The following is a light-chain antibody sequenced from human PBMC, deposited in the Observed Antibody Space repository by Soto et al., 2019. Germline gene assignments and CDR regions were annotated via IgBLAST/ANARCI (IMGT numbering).Light chain of an antibody. J-gene: IGKJ2*01. CDR3: LQHNSYPPYT. CDR1: QSIRID. Sequence: DIQMTQSASSLSASVGDRVTITCRASQSIRIDLGWYQQKPGKAPKRLIYAASSLQSGVPSRFSGSGSGTEFALTISSLQPEDFATDYCLQHNSYPPYTFGQGTKLEIK. CDR2: AAS. V-gene: IGKV1-17*01.